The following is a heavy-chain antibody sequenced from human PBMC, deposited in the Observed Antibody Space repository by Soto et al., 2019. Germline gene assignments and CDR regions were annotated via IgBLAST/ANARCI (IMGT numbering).Heavy chain of an antibody. D-gene: IGHD2-15*01. CDR3: AHSPSYCSGGSCYSGFDY. CDR2: IYWDDDK. J-gene: IGHJ4*02. CDR1: GFSLSTSGVG. Sequence: QITLKESGPTLVKPTQTLTLTCTFSGFSLSTSGVGVGWIRQPPGKALEWLALIYWDDDKRYSPSLKSRLTTTTXPXXXHXXLTTTNMDPVDTATYYCAHSPSYCSGGSCYSGFDYWGQGTLVTVSS. V-gene: IGHV2-5*02.